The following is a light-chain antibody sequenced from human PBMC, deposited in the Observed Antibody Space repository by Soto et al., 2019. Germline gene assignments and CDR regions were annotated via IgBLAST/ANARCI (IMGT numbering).Light chain of an antibody. Sequence: EIVLTQSPGTLSLSPGERATLSCRASQSVSSNYLAWYQQKPGQAPRLLIYDASSRATGIPDRFSGSGSGTDFTLTISRLEPEDFATYYCQHYGSSPPYSFGQGTKLEIK. CDR1: QSVSSNY. CDR3: QHYGSSPPYS. CDR2: DAS. J-gene: IGKJ2*03. V-gene: IGKV3-20*01.